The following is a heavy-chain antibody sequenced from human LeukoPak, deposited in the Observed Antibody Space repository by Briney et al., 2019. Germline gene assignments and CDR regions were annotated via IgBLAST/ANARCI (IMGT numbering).Heavy chain of an antibody. D-gene: IGHD3-22*01. CDR3: ARGTMMVGP. J-gene: IGHJ5*02. Sequence: SETLSLTCTVSGASISSYYWSWIRQPPGKGLEWIGYIYYSGSTNYNPAPKSRVTISVDTSKNQFSLKLSSVTAADTAVYYCARGTMMVGPWGQGTLVTVSS. CDR1: GASISSYY. V-gene: IGHV4-59*01. CDR2: IYYSGST.